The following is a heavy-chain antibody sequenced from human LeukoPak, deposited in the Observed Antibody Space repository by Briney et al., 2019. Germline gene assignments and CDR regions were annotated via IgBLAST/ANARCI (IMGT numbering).Heavy chain of an antibody. D-gene: IGHD6-6*01. V-gene: IGHV4-39*07. Sequence: PWETLSLTCTVSGGSISSSGSYWGWIRQPPGKGLVWIGCMYYSGNTYNPSLKSRVTISVDTSKNQFSLNLTSVNAADTAIYYCARVMAARREDLNWFETWGQGTLVTVSS. CDR3: ARVMAARREDLNWFET. J-gene: IGHJ5*02. CDR1: GGSISSSGSY. CDR2: MYYSGNT.